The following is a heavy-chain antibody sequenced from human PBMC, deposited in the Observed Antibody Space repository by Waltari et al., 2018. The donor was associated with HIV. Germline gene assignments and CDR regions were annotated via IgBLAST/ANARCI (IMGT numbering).Heavy chain of an antibody. CDR3: ARVPDRSGYQRYAMDV. Sequence: QVQLVQSGAEVKKPGSSVKVSCKASGGTVSSSDISWVRQAPGQGLEWMGGIIPLFGEANYAQKFEGRLTITADESTSTAYMEVSSLRSEDTAVYYCARVPDRSGYQRYAMDVWGQGTTVTVS. J-gene: IGHJ6*02. V-gene: IGHV1-69*01. D-gene: IGHD3-22*01. CDR1: GGTVSSSD. CDR2: IIPLFGEA.